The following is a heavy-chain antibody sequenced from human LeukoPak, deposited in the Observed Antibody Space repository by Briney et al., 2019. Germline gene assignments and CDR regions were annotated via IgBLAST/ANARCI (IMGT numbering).Heavy chain of an antibody. CDR2: ISSSGSTI. CDR3: ARPYYYDSSGSADI. V-gene: IGHV3-11*01. J-gene: IGHJ3*02. CDR1: GFAFSDYY. Sequence: GGSLSLSCAASGFAFSDYYMSWIRQAPGKGLEWVSYISSSGSTIYYADSVKGRFTISRDNAKNSLYLQMNSLRAEDTAVYYCARPYYYDSSGSADIWGQGTMVTVSS. D-gene: IGHD3-22*01.